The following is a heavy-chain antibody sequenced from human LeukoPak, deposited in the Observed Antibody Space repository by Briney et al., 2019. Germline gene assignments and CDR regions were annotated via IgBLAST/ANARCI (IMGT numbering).Heavy chain of an antibody. D-gene: IGHD6-19*01. CDR3: ARSQWLLPLDY. CDR1: GGSISSSSYY. Sequence: SETLSLTCTVSGGSISSSSYYWGWIRQPPGKGLEWIGSMYHSGSTYYNPSLKSRVTISVDTSKNQFSLKLSSVTAADTAVYYCARSQWLLPLDYWGQGTLVTVSS. CDR2: MYHSGST. J-gene: IGHJ4*02. V-gene: IGHV4-39*01.